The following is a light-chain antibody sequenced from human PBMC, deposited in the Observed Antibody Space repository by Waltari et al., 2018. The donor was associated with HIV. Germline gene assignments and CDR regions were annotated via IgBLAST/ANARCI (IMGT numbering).Light chain of an antibody. CDR1: NSDVGGYNY. J-gene: IGLJ1*01. Sequence: QSALTQPASVSGSPGQSITISCSGTNSDVGGYNYVSWYQQHPVKAPKLIIFDVSHRPSWISNRLSGSKSGNTASLTISGLQAEDEADYYCSSYTRSTTLDAVFGTGTKVSVL. CDR2: DVS. CDR3: SSYTRSTTLDAV. V-gene: IGLV2-14*03.